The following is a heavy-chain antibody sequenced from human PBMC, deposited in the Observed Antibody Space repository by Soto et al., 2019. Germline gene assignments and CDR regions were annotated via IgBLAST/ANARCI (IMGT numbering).Heavy chain of an antibody. V-gene: IGHV4-34*01. Sequence: SETLSLTCAVYGGSFSGYYWSWIRQPPGKGLEWIGEINHSGSTNYNPSLKSRVTISVDTSKNQFSLKLSSVTAADTAVYYCAVTKGYSNLNWFDPWGQGTLVTVSS. D-gene: IGHD4-4*01. CDR1: GGSFSGYY. CDR3: AVTKGYSNLNWFDP. CDR2: INHSGST. J-gene: IGHJ5*02.